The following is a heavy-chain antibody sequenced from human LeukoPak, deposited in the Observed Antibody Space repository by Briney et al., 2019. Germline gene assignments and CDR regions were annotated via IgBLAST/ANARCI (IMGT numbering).Heavy chain of an antibody. D-gene: IGHD2-2*01. CDR3: ARAPSSGYCSSTSCSGGLDY. Sequence: GESLKISCKGSGYSFTSYWIGWVRQMPGKGLEWMGIIYPGDSDTRYSPSFQGQVTISADKSISTAYLQWSSLKASDTAMYYCARAPSSGYCSSTSCSGGLDYWGQGTLVTVSS. J-gene: IGHJ4*02. CDR2: IYPGDSDT. V-gene: IGHV5-51*01. CDR1: GYSFTSYW.